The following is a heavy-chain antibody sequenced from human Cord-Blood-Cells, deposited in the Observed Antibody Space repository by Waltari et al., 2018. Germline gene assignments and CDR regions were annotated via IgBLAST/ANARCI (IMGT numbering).Heavy chain of an antibody. J-gene: IGHJ4*02. D-gene: IGHD3-3*01. Sequence: QVQLQESGPGLVKPSETLSLTCTVSGASVSSGSYYCSWIRPPPGKGLEWIGYIYYSGSTNYNPSLKSRVTISVDTSKNQFSLKLSSVTAADTAVYYCAGTYYDFWSGYFDYWGQGTLVTVSS. CDR3: AGTYYDFWSGYFDY. V-gene: IGHV4-61*01. CDR2: IYYSGST. CDR1: GASVSSGSYY.